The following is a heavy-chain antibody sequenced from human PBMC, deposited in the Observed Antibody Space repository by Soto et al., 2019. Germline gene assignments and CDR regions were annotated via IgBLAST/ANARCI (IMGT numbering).Heavy chain of an antibody. V-gene: IGHV1-46*01. CDR3: ARGGSAYYYDSSGYQDWFDP. D-gene: IGHD3-22*01. CDR2: INTSGGST. Sequence: QVQLVQSGAEVKKPGASVKVSCKASGYTFTSYYMHWVRQAPGQGREWMGRINTSGGSTSYAQKFQGRDTMSRDTSTSTVYMELGSLRSEDTAVYYCARGGSAYYYDSSGYQDWFDPWGQGTLVTVSS. CDR1: GYTFTSYY. J-gene: IGHJ5*02.